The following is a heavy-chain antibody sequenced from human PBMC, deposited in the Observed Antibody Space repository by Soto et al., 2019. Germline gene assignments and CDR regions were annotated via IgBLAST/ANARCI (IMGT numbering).Heavy chain of an antibody. CDR1: GFTFYSSA. Sequence: GGSLRLACAASGFTFYSSAMSWVRQAPGKGLEWVSAISTTGGNTLYADSVKGRFTISRDNSKNTLYLQMNSLRAEDTAIYYCAKPSGGSYPESRVFDSWGQGTRVTVSS. V-gene: IGHV3-23*01. CDR3: AKPSGGSYPESRVFDS. J-gene: IGHJ4*02. D-gene: IGHD1-26*01. CDR2: ISTTGGNT.